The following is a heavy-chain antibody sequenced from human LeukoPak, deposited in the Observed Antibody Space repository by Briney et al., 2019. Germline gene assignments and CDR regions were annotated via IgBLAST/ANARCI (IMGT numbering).Heavy chain of an antibody. CDR1: GGSISSTDYV. D-gene: IGHD2-15*01. V-gene: IGHV4-39*01. CDR2: IYRGGTT. CDR3: VRPRDMAFDI. Sequence: SETLSLTCTVSGGSISSTDYVWGWIRQAPGKGLEWIGSIYRGGTTFYNPSLKSRVTISVDTSKNQLSLRLTSVTAADTAVYYCVRPRDMAFDIWGQGTMVYVSS. J-gene: IGHJ3*02.